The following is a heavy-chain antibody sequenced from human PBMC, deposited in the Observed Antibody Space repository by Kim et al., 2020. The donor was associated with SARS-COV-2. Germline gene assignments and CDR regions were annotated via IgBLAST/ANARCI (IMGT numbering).Heavy chain of an antibody. CDR2: IYSGGST. CDR1: GFTVSSNY. V-gene: IGHV3-66*01. CDR3: ARDRSSSWPNYYYYYGMDV. D-gene: IGHD6-13*01. Sequence: GGSLRLSCAASGFTVSSNYMSWVRQAPGKGLEWVSVIYSGGSTYYADSVKGRFTISRDNSKNTLYLQMNSLRAEDTAVYYCARDRSSSWPNYYYYYGMDVWGQGTTVTVSS. J-gene: IGHJ6*02.